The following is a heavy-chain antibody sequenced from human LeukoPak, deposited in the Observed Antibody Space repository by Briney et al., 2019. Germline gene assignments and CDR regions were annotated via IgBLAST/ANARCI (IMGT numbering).Heavy chain of an antibody. Sequence: GASVKVSCKASGYTFTSYDFNWVRQATAQGLEWMGWVNPNSANTDYAQKFQGRITITSNSSISKVYMELSSLISEETAVYYYARGNRYCSGGSCYEAFDYWGQGTLVTVSS. CDR2: VNPNSANT. CDR3: ARGNRYCSGGSCYEAFDY. V-gene: IGHV1-8*01. D-gene: IGHD2-15*01. J-gene: IGHJ4*02. CDR1: GYTFTSYD.